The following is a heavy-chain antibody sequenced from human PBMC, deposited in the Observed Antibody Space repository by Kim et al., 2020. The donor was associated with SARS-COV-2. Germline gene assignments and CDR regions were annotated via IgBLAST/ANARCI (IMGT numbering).Heavy chain of an antibody. CDR2: INAGTGNT. D-gene: IGHD2-2*01. CDR1: GYTFTSYG. V-gene: IGHV1-3*01. J-gene: IGHJ4*01. CDR3: ARDHRTCSCSTSYGEGID. Sequence: ASVKVSCKASGYTFTSYGMHWVRQAPGQRLEWMGWINAGTGNTKYSQKFEGRVTITRDTSASTAYMALSSPRSEDMAGYYCARDHRTCSCSTSYGEGID.